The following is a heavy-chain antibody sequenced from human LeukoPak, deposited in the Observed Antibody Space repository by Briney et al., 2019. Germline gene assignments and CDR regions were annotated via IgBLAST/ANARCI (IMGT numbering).Heavy chain of an antibody. D-gene: IGHD6-6*01. V-gene: IGHV5-10-1*01. CDR2: IDPTDSYT. Sequence: GESRKISCKGSGYIFTSYWITWVRQMPGKGLEWMGMIDPTDSYTNYSPSFQGHVTISTDKSISTAYLQWSSLKASDTAIYYCARRGRSSSNFDFWGQGTLVTVSS. CDR1: GYIFTSYW. J-gene: IGHJ4*02. CDR3: ARRGRSSSNFDF.